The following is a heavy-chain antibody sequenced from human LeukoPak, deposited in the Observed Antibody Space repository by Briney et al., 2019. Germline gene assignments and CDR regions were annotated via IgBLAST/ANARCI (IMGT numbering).Heavy chain of an antibody. V-gene: IGHV3-21*01. CDR1: GFTFSSYS. D-gene: IGHD5-18*01. CDR3: ARDSGYSYGFPFDY. J-gene: IGHJ4*02. Sequence: GGSLRLSCAASGFTFSSYSMNWVRQAPGKGLEWVSSISSSSSYIYYADSVKGRFTISRDNAKNSLYLQMNGLRAEDTAVYYCARDSGYSYGFPFDYWGQGTLVTVSS. CDR2: ISSSSSYI.